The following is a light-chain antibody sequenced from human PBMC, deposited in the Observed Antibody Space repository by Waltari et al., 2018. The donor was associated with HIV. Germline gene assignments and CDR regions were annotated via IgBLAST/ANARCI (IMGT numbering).Light chain of an antibody. CDR3: QQYNNWPPGK. Sequence: EIVMTQSPATLSVSPGERATLSCRASQSVSSNLAWYQQKPGQAPRLLISGASTRATGIPARFSGSGSGTEFTLTISSLQSEDFAVYYCQQYNNWPPGKFGQGTKVEIK. V-gene: IGKV3-15*01. J-gene: IGKJ1*01. CDR2: GAS. CDR1: QSVSSN.